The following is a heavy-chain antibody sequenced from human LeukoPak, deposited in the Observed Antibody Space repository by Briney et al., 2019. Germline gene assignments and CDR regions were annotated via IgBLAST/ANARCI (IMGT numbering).Heavy chain of an antibody. CDR2: IYYSGST. J-gene: IGHJ4*02. CDR3: ARVDPMVRGLDY. Sequence: SETLSLTCTGSGGSIRSSSYYWGWIRQPPGKGLEWIGSIYYSGSTYYNPSLKSRVTISVDTSKNQFSLKLSSVTAADTAVYYCARVDPMVRGLDYWGQGTLVTVSS. D-gene: IGHD3-10*01. V-gene: IGHV4-39*07. CDR1: GGSIRSSSYY.